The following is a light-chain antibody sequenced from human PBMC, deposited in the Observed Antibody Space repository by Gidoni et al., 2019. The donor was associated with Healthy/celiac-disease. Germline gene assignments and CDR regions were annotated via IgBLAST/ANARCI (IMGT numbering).Light chain of an antibody. J-gene: IGKJ2*01. Sequence: DIVMTQSPLSLHVTPGEPASISCRSSQSLLHSNGYNYLDWYLQKPGQFPQRLIYLGSTRASGVPDRFSGSGSGTDFTLKISRVEAEDVGVYYCMQALQTPYTFGQGTKLEIK. CDR1: QSLLHSNGYNY. CDR3: MQALQTPYT. CDR2: LGS. V-gene: IGKV2-28*01.